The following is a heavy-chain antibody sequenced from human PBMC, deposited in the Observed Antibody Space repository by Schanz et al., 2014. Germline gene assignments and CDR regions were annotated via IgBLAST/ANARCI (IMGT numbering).Heavy chain of an antibody. J-gene: IGHJ4*02. CDR1: GFTFSSYG. CDR3: ARDPRGYSYGFRLDH. CDR2: VCYDGSKK. V-gene: IGHV3-33*01. Sequence: LVESGGGVVQPGRSLRLSCAASGFTFSSYGMHWVRQVPGKGLEWVAVVCYDGSKKYYADSVKGRFTTSRDNSKNTMYLQMNSLRAEDTAVYYCARDPRGYSYGFRLDHWGQGTLVTVSS. D-gene: IGHD5-18*01.